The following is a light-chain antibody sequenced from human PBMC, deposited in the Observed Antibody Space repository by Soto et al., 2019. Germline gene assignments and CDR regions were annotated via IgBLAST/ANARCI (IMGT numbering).Light chain of an antibody. CDR3: QSYDSSLSGYV. CDR2: GNS. Sequence: QSVLTQPPPVSGAPGQRGTISCPGSSPKIGAGYDVHWYQQLPGTAPKLLIYGNSNRPSGVPDRFSGSKSGTSASLAITGLQAEDEADYYCQSYDSSLSGYVFGTGTKVTVL. J-gene: IGLJ1*01. CDR1: SPKIGAGYD. V-gene: IGLV1-40*01.